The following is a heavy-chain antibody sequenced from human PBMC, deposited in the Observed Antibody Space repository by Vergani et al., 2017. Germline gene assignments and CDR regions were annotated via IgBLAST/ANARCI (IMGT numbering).Heavy chain of an antibody. D-gene: IGHD2-2*01. CDR1: GGTFSSYA. Sequence: QVQLVQSGAEVKKPGSSVKVSCKASGGTFSSYAISWVRQAPGQGLEWMGRIIPIFGTANYAQKFQGRVTITRDTSASTAYMELSSLRSEDTAVYYCARGKDCSSTSCTTYWFDPWGQGTLVTVSS. J-gene: IGHJ5*02. CDR2: IIPIFGTA. CDR3: ARGKDCSSTSCTTYWFDP. V-gene: IGHV1-69*06.